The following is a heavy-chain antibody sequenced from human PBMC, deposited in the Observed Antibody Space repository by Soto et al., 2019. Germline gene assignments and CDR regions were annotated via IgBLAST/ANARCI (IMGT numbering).Heavy chain of an antibody. CDR1: GFTFSDAW. V-gene: IGHV3-15*01. D-gene: IGHD4-17*01. CDR3: TTDWAWTLSPNDYGDYEVFDY. Sequence: KTGGSLRLSCAASGFTFSDAWMSWVRQAPGKGLEWVGRIKSKTDGGTTDYAAPVKGRFTISRDDSKNTLYLQMNSLKTEDTAVYYCTTDWAWTLSPNDYGDYEVFDYWGQGTLVTVSS. CDR2: IKSKTDGGTT. J-gene: IGHJ4*02.